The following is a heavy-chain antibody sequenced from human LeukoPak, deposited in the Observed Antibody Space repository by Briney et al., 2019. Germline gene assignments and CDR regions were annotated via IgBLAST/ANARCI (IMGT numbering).Heavy chain of an antibody. CDR3: ARVEGAQYSSGWLNWFDP. D-gene: IGHD6-19*01. Sequence: GASVKVSCKASGYTFTTHDINWVRQATGQGLEWMGWINPNSGNRGYAQKFQGRVTMTRNTSTSTAYMELSSLRSEDTAVYYCARVEGAQYSSGWLNWFDPWGQGTLVTVSS. CDR2: INPNSGNR. CDR1: GYTFTTHD. J-gene: IGHJ5*02. V-gene: IGHV1-8*01.